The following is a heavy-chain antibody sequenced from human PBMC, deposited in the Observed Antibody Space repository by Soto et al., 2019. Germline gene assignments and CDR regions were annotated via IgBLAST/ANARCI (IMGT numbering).Heavy chain of an antibody. CDR2: IYYSGST. D-gene: IGHD3-22*01. J-gene: IGHJ4*02. V-gene: IGHV4-39*01. CDR3: ARQRTYYYDSSGFSDY. CDR1: CGSIISSSYY. Sequence: SETLYLTCTFSCGSIISSSYYWGWIRQPPGKGLEWIGSIYYSGSTYYNPSLKSRVTTSVDTSKNQFSLKLSSVTAADTAVYYCARQRTYYYDSSGFSDYWGQGTLVTVSS.